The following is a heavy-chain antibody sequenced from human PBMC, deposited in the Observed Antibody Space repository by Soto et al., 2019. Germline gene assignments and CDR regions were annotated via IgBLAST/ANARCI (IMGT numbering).Heavy chain of an antibody. J-gene: IGHJ4*02. CDR3: RRSWGSSVWHPDH. Sequence: EVQLVDSGGGLVQPGGSLRLACEASGFRFSDYCIDWVRQAPGVGLEWVGRTRDKGSSYRTEYAASVRGRFTISRDDSKNSVYLQMDNLNIEDTAVYYCRRSWGSSVWHPDHWGQGTVVTVSS. CDR1: GFRFSDYC. D-gene: IGHD6-19*01. V-gene: IGHV3-72*01. CDR2: TRDKGSSYRT.